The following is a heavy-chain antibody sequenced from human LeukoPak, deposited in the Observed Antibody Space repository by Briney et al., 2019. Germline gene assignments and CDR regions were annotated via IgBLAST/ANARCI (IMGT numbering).Heavy chain of an antibody. D-gene: IGHD4/OR15-4a*01. J-gene: IGHJ6*02. CDR3: ARGLTSSYYYGMDV. V-gene: IGHV4-59*01. Sequence: PSETLSLTCTVSGGSISSYYWSWIRQPPGKGLEWIGYIYYSGSTNYNPSLKSRVTISVDTSKNQFSLKLSSVTAADTAVYYCARGLTSSYYYGMDVWGQGTTVTVSS. CDR2: IYYSGST. CDR1: GGSISSYY.